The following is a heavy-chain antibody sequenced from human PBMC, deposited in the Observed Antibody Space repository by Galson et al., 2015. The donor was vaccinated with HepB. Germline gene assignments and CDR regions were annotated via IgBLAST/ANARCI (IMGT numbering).Heavy chain of an antibody. CDR3: TRHTWRYYDFWSGYYPFDY. CDR1: GFTFSGSA. V-gene: IGHV3-73*01. CDR2: IRSKANSYAT. Sequence: SLRLSCAASGFTFSGSAMHWVRQASGKGLEWVGRIRSKANSYATAYAASVKGRFTISRDDSKNTAYLQMNSLKTEDTAVYYCTRHTWRYYDFWSGYYPFDYWGQGTLVTVSS. J-gene: IGHJ4*02. D-gene: IGHD3-3*01.